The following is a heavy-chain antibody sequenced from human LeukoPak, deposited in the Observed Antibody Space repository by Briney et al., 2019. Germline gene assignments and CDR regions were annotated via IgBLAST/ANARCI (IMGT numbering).Heavy chain of an antibody. CDR1: GFTFSSYA. CDR3: AKEEYYYDSSGPNAMDY. V-gene: IGHV3-23*01. CDR2: ISGSGGST. Sequence: QPGGSLRLSCAASGFTFSSYAMSWVRQAPGKGLEWVSAISGSGGSTYYADSVKGRFTISRDNSKNTLYLQMNSLRAEDTAVYYCAKEEYYYDSSGPNAMDYWGQGTLVTVSS. J-gene: IGHJ4*02. D-gene: IGHD3-22*01.